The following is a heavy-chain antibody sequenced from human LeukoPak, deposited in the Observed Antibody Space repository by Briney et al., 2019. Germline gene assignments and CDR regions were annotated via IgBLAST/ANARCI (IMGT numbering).Heavy chain of an antibody. CDR3: ATSLGIPNWFDP. V-gene: IGHV4-39*01. D-gene: IGHD7-27*01. CDR2: IYYSGST. CDR1: GGSISSNSYY. J-gene: IGHJ5*02. Sequence: SETLSLTCTVSGGSISSNSYYWGWIRQPPGKGLEWIGSIYYSGSTYYNPSLKSRVTLSVDTSKNQFSLKLSSVTAADTAVYYCATSLGIPNWFDPWGQGTLVTVSS.